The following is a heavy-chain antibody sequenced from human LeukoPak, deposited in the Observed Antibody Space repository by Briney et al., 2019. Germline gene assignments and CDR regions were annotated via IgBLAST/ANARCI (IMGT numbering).Heavy chain of an antibody. Sequence: ASVKVSCKASGYTFTSYGISWVRQAPGQGLEWMGWISAYNGNTNYAQKLQGRVTMTTDTSTSTAYMELRSLRSDDTAVYYCAREVSGVVPAAMRFWGQGTLVTVSS. J-gene: IGHJ4*02. CDR3: AREVSGVVPAAMRF. V-gene: IGHV1-18*01. CDR2: ISAYNGNT. D-gene: IGHD2-2*01. CDR1: GYTFTSYG.